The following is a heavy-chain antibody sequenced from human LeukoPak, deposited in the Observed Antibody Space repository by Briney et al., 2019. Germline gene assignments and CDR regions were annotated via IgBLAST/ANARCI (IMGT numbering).Heavy chain of an antibody. CDR2: IIPIFGTA. CDR1: GGTFSSYA. CDR3: ARGSPDYDILTGYYS. D-gene: IGHD3-9*01. J-gene: IGHJ4*02. Sequence: SVKVSCKASGGTFSSYAISWVRQAPGQGLEWMGGIIPIFGTANYAQKFQGRVTITADESTSTAYMELSSLRSEDTAVYYCARGSPDYDILTGYYSWGQGTLVTVSS. V-gene: IGHV1-69*13.